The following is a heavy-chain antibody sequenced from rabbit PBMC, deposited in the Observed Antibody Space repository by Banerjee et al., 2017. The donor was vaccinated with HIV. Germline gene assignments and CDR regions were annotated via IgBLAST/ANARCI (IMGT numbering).Heavy chain of an antibody. D-gene: IGHD8-1*01. J-gene: IGHJ4*01. CDR2: IGIGYGNT. CDR1: GFSFSSGYY. Sequence: QEQLEESGGDLVKPGASLTLTCKASGFSFSSGYYMCWVRQAPGKGLEWIACIGIGYGNTYYASWAKGRFTISKTSSTTVTLQMTSLTAADTATYFCARAGSSYYDFNLWGQGTLVTVS. CDR3: ARAGSSYYDFNL. V-gene: IGHV1S45*01.